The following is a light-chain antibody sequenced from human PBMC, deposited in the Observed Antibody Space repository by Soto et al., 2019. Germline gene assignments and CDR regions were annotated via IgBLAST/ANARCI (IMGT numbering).Light chain of an antibody. CDR2: GTS. CDR1: QTISSNY. Sequence: DIVLTQSPGTLSVSPGERATLSCRASQTISSNYLAWYQQKPGQPPSLLIYGTSSRATGIPDRFSGSGSGTDFTLTISRLEPEDSAVYYCQQSVSWKFGQGTKVEIK. J-gene: IGKJ1*01. V-gene: IGKV3-20*01. CDR3: QQSVSWK.